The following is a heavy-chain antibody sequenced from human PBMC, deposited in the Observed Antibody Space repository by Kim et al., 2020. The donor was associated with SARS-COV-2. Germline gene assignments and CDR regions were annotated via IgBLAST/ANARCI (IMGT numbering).Heavy chain of an antibody. CDR1: GGSISSSSYY. D-gene: IGHD6-13*01. J-gene: IGHJ6*02. V-gene: IGHV4-39*01. CDR2: IYYSGST. Sequence: SETLSLTCTVSGGSISSSSYYWGWIRQPPGKGLEWIGSIYYSGSTYYNPSLKSRVTISVDTSKNQFSLKLSSVTAADTAVYYCASLGGIAAAEALDVWGQGTTVTVSS. CDR3: ASLGGIAAAEALDV.